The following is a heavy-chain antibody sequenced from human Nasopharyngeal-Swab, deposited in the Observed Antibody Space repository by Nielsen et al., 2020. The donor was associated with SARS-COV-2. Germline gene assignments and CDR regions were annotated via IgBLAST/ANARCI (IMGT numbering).Heavy chain of an antibody. CDR1: GFTFSSYA. V-gene: IGHV3-30-3*01. J-gene: IGHJ4*02. CDR2: ISYDGSNK. CDR3: VKHQGSSSDQ. Sequence: GESLNISCAASGFTFSSYAMHWVPQAPGKRLEWVAVISYDGSNKYYADSVKGRFTISRDNATNTLYLQLNSLRVEDTAVYYCVKHQGSSSDQWGQGTLVTVSS.